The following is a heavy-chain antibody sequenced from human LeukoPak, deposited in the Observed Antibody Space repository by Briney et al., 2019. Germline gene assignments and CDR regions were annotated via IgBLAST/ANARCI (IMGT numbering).Heavy chain of an antibody. CDR3: ARHVDSSGSSDY. CDR2: IYPGDSDT. CDR1: GYTFTTYW. Sequence: GESLEISCKGSGYTFTTYWIGWVRQMPGKGLEWLGFIYPGDSDTRYSPSFQGQVTISADKSISTAYLQWSSLKASDTAMYYCARHVDSSGSSDYWGQGTLVTVSS. D-gene: IGHD3-22*01. V-gene: IGHV5-51*01. J-gene: IGHJ4*02.